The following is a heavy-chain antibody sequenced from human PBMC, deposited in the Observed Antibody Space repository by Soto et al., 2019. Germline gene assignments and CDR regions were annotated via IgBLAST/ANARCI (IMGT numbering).Heavy chain of an antibody. J-gene: IGHJ4*02. CDR3: ARDRDYGDSYPDY. CDR2: IWYDGSNK. CDR1: GFTFSSYG. V-gene: IGHV3-33*01. D-gene: IGHD4-17*01. Sequence: QVQLVESGGGVVQPGRSLRLSCAASGFTFSSYGMHWVRQAPGKGLEWVAVIWYDGSNKYYADSVKGRFTISRDNSKNTLYLQMNSLRAEDTAVYYCARDRDYGDSYPDYWGQGTLVTVSS.